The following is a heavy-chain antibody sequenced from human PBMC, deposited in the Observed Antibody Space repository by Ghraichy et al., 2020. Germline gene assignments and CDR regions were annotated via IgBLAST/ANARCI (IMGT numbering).Heavy chain of an antibody. J-gene: IGHJ6*02. CDR2: IYYSGST. CDR3: ARRGEGHSSSWYGYYYYYGMDV. D-gene: IGHD6-13*01. V-gene: IGHV4-39*01. Sequence: SETLSLTCTVSGGSISSSSYYWGWIRQPPGKGLEWIGSIYYSGSTYYNPSLKSRVTISVDTSKNQFSLKLSSVTAADTAVYYCARRGEGHSSSWYGYYYYYGMDVWGQGTTVTVSS. CDR1: GGSISSSSYY.